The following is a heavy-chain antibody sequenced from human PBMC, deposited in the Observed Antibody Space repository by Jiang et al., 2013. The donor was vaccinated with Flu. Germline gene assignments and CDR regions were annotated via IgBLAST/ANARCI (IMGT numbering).Heavy chain of an antibody. Sequence: LLKPSETLSLTCAVYGGSFSGYYWSWIRQPPGKGLEWIGEINHSGSTNYNPSLKSRVTISVDTSKNQFSLKLSSVTAADTAVYYCATIVPATGDYWGQGTLVTVSS. J-gene: IGHJ4*02. CDR2: INHSGST. CDR3: ATIVPATGDY. D-gene: IGHD2-2*01. CDR1: GGSFSGYY. V-gene: IGHV4-34*01.